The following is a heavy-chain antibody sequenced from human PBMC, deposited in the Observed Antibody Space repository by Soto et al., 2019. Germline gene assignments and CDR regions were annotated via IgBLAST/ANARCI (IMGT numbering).Heavy chain of an antibody. CDR3: AKRFCSKTSCYTLSVNNAMDV. V-gene: IGHV3-23*01. J-gene: IGHJ6*02. Sequence: PGGTLRLSCAASGFTFQNYAMMWVRQAPGKGLERVSGISGSGSSTDYADSVKGRFTVSRDNSKSMLFLQMSSLRAEDTAVYYCAKRFCSKTSCYTLSVNNAMDVWGQGTTVTVSS. CDR1: GFTFQNYA. CDR2: ISGSGSST. D-gene: IGHD2-2*01.